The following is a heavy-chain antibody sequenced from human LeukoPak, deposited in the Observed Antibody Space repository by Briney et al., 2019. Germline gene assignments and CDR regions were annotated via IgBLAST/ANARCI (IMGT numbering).Heavy chain of an antibody. CDR1: GYTFTGYY. J-gene: IGHJ3*02. V-gene: IGHV1-18*04. CDR2: ISAYNGNT. D-gene: IGHD3-9*01. CDR3: ARAYYDILTGYPQDAFDI. Sequence: ASVKVSCKASGYTFTGYYIHWVRQAPGQGLEWMGWISAYNGNTNYAQKLQGRVTMTTDTSTSTAYMELRSLRSDDTAVYYCARAYYDILTGYPQDAFDIWGQGTMVTVSS.